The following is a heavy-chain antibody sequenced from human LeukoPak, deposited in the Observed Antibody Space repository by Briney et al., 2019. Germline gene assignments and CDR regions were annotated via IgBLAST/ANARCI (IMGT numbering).Heavy chain of an antibody. CDR1: GFTFSSYE. J-gene: IGHJ3*02. CDR2: ITSSGSTI. D-gene: IGHD2-21*02. CDR3: ANEGPYCGGDCDPGAFDI. V-gene: IGHV3-48*03. Sequence: PGGSLRLSCAASGFTFSSYEMNWVRQAPGKGLEWVSYITSSGSTIYYADSVKGRFTISRDNAKNSLCLQMNSLRAEDTAVYYCANEGPYCGGDCDPGAFDIWGQGTMVTVSS.